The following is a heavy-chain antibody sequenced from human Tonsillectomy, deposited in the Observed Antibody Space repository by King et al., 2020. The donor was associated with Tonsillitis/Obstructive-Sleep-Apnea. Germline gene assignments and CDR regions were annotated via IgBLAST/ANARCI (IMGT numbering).Heavy chain of an antibody. D-gene: IGHD3-10*01. CDR1: GYTFTGYY. J-gene: IGHJ4*02. CDR2: INPNSGGT. V-gene: IGHV1-2*02. CDR3: SRGMVRGVPAGILDY. Sequence: QLVQSGAEVKKPGASVKVSCKASGYTFTGYYMHWVRQAPGQGLEWMGWINPNSGGTNYAQKFQGRVTMTRDTSISTAYMELSRLSSDDTAVYYCSRGMVRGVPAGILDYWGQGTLVTVSS.